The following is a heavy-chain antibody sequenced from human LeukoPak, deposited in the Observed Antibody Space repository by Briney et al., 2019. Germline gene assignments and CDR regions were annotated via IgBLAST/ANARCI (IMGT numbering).Heavy chain of an antibody. V-gene: IGHV3-21*01. J-gene: IGHJ1*01. CDR1: GFTFSSYS. CDR2: ISSSSSYI. CDR3: ARGRYSGSYYGEYFQH. D-gene: IGHD1-26*01. Sequence: GGSLRLSCAASGFTFSSYSMNWVRQAPGKGLEWVSSISSSSSYIYYADSVKGRFTISRDNAKNSLYLQMNSLRAEDTAVYYCARGRYSGSYYGEYFQHWGRAPWSPSPQ.